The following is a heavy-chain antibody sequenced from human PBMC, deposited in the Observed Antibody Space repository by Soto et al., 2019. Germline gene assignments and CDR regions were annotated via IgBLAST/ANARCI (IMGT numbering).Heavy chain of an antibody. D-gene: IGHD2-21*02. CDR3: ARDLWGYCGTDCYPLDV. V-gene: IGHV4-59*01. CDR1: SGSISGYY. J-gene: IGHJ6*02. CDR2: MYNTGST. Sequence: SETLSLTCTVSSGSISGYYWSWIRNPPGKGLEWIGYMYNTGSTVYNPSFKSRVTISVDTSKNQFSLKLNSVTAADTAVYYCARDLWGYCGTDCYPLDVWGQGTTVT.